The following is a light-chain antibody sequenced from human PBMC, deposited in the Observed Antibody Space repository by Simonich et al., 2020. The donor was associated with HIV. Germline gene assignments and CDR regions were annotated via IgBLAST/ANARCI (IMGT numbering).Light chain of an antibody. V-gene: IGKV4-1*01. CDR2: WAS. J-gene: IGKJ2*01. CDR3: QQYYSTPYT. CDR1: QTVLFRSNNTNY. Sequence: DIVMTQSPDSLAVSLGERAAINCKSSQTVLFRSNNTNYLACYKQKPGQPPKLLIYWASTRESGVPDRFSGGGSGTDFTLTISSLQAEDVAVYYCQQYYSTPYTFGQGTKLEIK.